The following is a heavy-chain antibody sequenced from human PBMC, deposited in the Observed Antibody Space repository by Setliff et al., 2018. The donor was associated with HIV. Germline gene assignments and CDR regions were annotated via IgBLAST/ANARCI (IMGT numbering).Heavy chain of an antibody. J-gene: IGHJ4*02. V-gene: IGHV1-69*06. Sequence: GASVKVSCKASGYTFTSYGISWVRQAPGQGLEWMGRIIPIFGTANYAQKFQGRVTITADKSTSTAYMELSSLRSEDTAVYYCAVGYSNYGPGYWGQGTLVTVSS. CDR2: IIPIFGTA. CDR1: GYTFTSYG. CDR3: AVGYSNYGPGY. D-gene: IGHD4-4*01.